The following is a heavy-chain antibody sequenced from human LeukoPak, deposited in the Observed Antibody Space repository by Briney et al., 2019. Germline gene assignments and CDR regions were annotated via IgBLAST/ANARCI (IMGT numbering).Heavy chain of an antibody. Sequence: ASVKVSCKASGYTFTSYDINWVRQATGQALEWMGWMNPNSGNTDFAQKLQGRVTVTRNTSMTTAYVELSTMRSWVTAEYYCARGKCIHPFDNWGQGTLVTVSS. J-gene: IGHJ4*01. CDR2: MNPNSGNT. CDR1: GYTFTSYD. CDR3: ARGKCIHPFDN. D-gene: IGHD2-8*01. V-gene: IGHV1-8*01.